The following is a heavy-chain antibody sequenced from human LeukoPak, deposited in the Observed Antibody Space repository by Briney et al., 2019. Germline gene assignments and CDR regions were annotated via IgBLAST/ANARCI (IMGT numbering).Heavy chain of an antibody. J-gene: IGHJ6*02. Sequence: SVKVSCKASGGTFSSYAISWVRQAPGQGLEWMGGIIPIFGTANYAQKFQGRVTITADESTSTAYMELSSLRSEDTAVYYCARLYGSGSYWVSYGMDVWGQGTTVTVSS. D-gene: IGHD3-10*01. V-gene: IGHV1-69*13. CDR2: IIPIFGTA. CDR3: ARLYGSGSYWVSYGMDV. CDR1: GGTFSSYA.